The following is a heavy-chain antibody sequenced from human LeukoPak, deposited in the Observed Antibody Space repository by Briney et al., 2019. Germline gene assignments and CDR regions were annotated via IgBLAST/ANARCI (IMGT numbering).Heavy chain of an antibody. V-gene: IGHV3-23*01. CDR2: ISGGGGVT. CDR3: AKEPRVATIEIFDY. Sequence: GGSLRLSCAASGFTFSSYAMSWVRQAPGKGLEWVSSISGGGGVTYYADSVKGRFTISRDNSKNTVYLQMNSLRAEDTAVYYCAKEPRVATIEIFDYWGQGTLVTVYS. J-gene: IGHJ4*02. D-gene: IGHD5-12*01. CDR1: GFTFSSYA.